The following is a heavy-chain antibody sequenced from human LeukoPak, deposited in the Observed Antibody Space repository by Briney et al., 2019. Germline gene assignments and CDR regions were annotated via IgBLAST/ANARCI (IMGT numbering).Heavy chain of an antibody. CDR3: AREGVYDFWSGYSSWFDP. V-gene: IGHV4-4*07. J-gene: IGHJ5*02. D-gene: IGHD3-3*01. Sequence: SETLSLTCAVSGYSISSGYYWGWIRQPAGKGLEWIGRIYTSGSTNYNPSLKSRVTMSVDTSKNQFSLKLSSVTAADTAVYYCAREGVYDFWSGYSSWFDPWGQGTLVTVSS. CDR2: IYTSGST. CDR1: GYSISSGYY.